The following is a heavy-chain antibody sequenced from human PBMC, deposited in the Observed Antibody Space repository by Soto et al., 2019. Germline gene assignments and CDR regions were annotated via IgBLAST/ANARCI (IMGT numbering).Heavy chain of an antibody. J-gene: IGHJ5*02. CDR1: GGSISSGDYY. Sequence: QVQLQESGPGLVKPSQTLSLTCTVSGGSISSGDYYWTWIRQPPGKGLEWIGYIYYSGSTFYNPSLKSRITISMDTSKNQFALKLSSVTAADTAVYYCARETYSGNYCRWFDPWGQGTLVTVSS. CDR3: ARETYSGNYCRWFDP. V-gene: IGHV4-30-4*01. D-gene: IGHD1-26*01. CDR2: IYYSGST.